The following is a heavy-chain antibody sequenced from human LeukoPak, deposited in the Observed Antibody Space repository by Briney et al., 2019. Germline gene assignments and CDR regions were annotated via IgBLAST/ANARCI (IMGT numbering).Heavy chain of an antibody. D-gene: IGHD1-26*01. CDR3: ARDRGSGSYDDY. J-gene: IGHJ4*02. V-gene: IGHV1-69*05. CDR2: IIPIFGTA. Sequence: ASVKVSCKASGGTFSSYAISWVRQAPGQGLEWMGGIIPIFGTANYAQKFQGRVTMTTDTSTSTAYMELRSLRSDDTAVYYCARDRGSGSYDDYWGQGTLVTVSS. CDR1: GGTFSSYA.